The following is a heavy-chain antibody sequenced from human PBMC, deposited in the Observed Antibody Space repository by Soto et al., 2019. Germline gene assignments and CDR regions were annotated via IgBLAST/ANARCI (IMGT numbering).Heavy chain of an antibody. CDR1: GYTFSSYA. CDR2: ISGSGGST. Sequence: GGSLRLSCAASGYTFSSYAMSWVRQAPGKGLEWVSAISGSGGSTYYADSVKGRFTISRYNSKNTLYLQMNSLRAEDTAVYYCAKDEYYYDSSGYYVAHWGQGTLVTVSS. J-gene: IGHJ4*02. D-gene: IGHD3-22*01. V-gene: IGHV3-23*01. CDR3: AKDEYYYDSSGYYVAH.